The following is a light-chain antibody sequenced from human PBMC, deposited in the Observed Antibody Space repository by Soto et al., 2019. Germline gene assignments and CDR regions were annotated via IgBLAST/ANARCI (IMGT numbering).Light chain of an antibody. Sequence: DIQMTQSPSSLSASVGDRVTITCRASQPISTYLNWFRQKSGKAPELLIHVASSLASGVPSRFSGSESGTDFTLTISSLQPEDFATYYCQQSFRTPLTFGQGTKVDIK. J-gene: IGKJ1*01. CDR2: VAS. CDR1: QPISTY. V-gene: IGKV1-39*01. CDR3: QQSFRTPLT.